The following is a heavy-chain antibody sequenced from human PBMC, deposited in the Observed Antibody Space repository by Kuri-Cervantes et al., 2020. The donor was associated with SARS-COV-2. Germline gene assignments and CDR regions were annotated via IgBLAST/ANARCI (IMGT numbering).Heavy chain of an antibody. D-gene: IGHD3-3*01. CDR3: ARGGYYDFWSGYYLAYYYGMDV. V-gene: IGHV1-8*02. CDR2: MNPNSGNT. J-gene: IGHJ6*02. CDR1: GYTFSDYY. Sequence: ASVKVSCKASGYTFSDYYMHWVRQAPGQGLEWMGWMNPNSGNTGYAQKFQGRVTMTRNTSISTAYMELSSLRSEDTAVYYCARGGYYDFWSGYYLAYYYGMDVWGQGTTVTVSS.